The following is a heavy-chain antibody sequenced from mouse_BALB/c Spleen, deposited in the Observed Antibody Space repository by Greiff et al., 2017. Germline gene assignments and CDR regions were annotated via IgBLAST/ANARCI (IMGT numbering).Heavy chain of an antibody. V-gene: IGHV3-8*02. Sequence: DVQLQESGPSLVKPSQTLSLTCSVTGDSITSGYWNWIRKFPGNKLEYMGYISYSGSTYYNPSLKSRISITRDTSKNQYYLQLNSVTTEDTATYYCARNYGSSLYAMDYWGQGTSVTVSS. J-gene: IGHJ4*01. CDR2: ISYSGST. CDR3: ARNYGSSLYAMDY. D-gene: IGHD1-1*01. CDR1: GDSITSGY.